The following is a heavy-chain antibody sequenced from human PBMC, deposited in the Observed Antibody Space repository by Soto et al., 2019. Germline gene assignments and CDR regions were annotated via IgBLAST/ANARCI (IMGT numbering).Heavy chain of an antibody. CDR2: ISYDGSNK. J-gene: IGHJ4*02. CDR3: AKDYWPARGSGSPLYY. Sequence: QVQLVESGGGVVQPGRSLRLSCAASGITFSSYDMHWVRQAPGKGLEWVAVISYDGSNKYYADSVKGRFTISRDNAKNTLYLQMSSLRAEDTAVYYCAKDYWPARGSGSPLYYWGQGTLVTVSS. CDR1: GITFSSYD. D-gene: IGHD3-10*01. V-gene: IGHV3-30*18.